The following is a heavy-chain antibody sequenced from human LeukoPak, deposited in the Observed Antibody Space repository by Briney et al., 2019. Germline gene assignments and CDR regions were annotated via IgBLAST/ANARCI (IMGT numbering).Heavy chain of an antibody. Sequence: PGGSLRLSCAASGFTFSSYAMHWVRQAPGKGLEWVAVISYDGSNKYYADSVKGRFTISRDNSKNTLYLQMNSLRAEDTAVYYCARVPSRVRGGYTRNYYYGMDVWGQGTTVSVSS. CDR3: ARVPSRVRGGYTRNYYYGMDV. CDR1: GFTFSSYA. CDR2: ISYDGSNK. V-gene: IGHV3-30*01. J-gene: IGHJ6*02. D-gene: IGHD3-10*01.